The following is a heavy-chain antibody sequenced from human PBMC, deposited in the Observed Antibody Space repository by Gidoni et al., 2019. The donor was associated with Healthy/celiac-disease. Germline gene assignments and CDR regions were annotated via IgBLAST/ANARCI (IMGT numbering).Heavy chain of an antibody. J-gene: IGHJ6*02. D-gene: IGHD3-10*01. V-gene: IGHV1-46*01. CDR1: GYTFTSYY. CDR2: INPSGGST. Sequence: QVQLVQSGAEVKKPGASVKVSCKASGYTFTSYYMHCVRQAPGQGLEWMGIINPSGGSTSYAQKFQGRVTMTRDTSTSTVYMELSSLRSEDTAVYYCARGGNAGVATRGSYYYYGMDVWGQGTTVTVSS. CDR3: ARGGNAGVATRGSYYYYGMDV.